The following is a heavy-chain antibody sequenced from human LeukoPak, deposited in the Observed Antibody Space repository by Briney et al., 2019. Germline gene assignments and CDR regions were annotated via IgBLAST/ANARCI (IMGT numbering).Heavy chain of an antibody. CDR2: IYSGGST. D-gene: IGHD3-10*01. CDR1: GFTVSSNY. V-gene: IGHV3-53*05. J-gene: IGHJ6*03. Sequence: GGSLRLSCAASGFTVSSNYMTWVRQAPGKGLEWVSVIYSGGSTYYADSVKGRFTISRDNSKNTLYLQMNSLRAEDTAVYYCAKRAYYGSGNPGYYYYYYMDVWGKGTTVTVSS. CDR3: AKRAYYGSGNPGYYYYYYMDV.